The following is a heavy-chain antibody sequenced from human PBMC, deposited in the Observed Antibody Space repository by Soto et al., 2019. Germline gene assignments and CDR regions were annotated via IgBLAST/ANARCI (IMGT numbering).Heavy chain of an antibody. CDR1: GFTFSSYA. Sequence: QVQLVESGGGVVQPGRSLRLSCAASGFTFSSYAMHWVRQAPGKGLEWVAVISYDGSNKYYADSVKGRFTISRDNSKNTLYLQMNSLRAEDTAVYYCARLAFYDSSGYYSGAFDIWGQGTMVTVSS. D-gene: IGHD3-22*01. CDR2: ISYDGSNK. CDR3: ARLAFYDSSGYYSGAFDI. V-gene: IGHV3-30-3*01. J-gene: IGHJ3*02.